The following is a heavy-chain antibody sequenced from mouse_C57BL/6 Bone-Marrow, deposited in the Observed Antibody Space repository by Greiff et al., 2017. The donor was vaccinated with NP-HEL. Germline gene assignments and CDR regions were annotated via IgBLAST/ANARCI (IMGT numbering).Heavy chain of an antibody. CDR1: GYTFTSYW. D-gene: IGHD2-5*01. V-gene: IGHV1-72*01. Sequence: QVQLQQPGAELVKPGASVKLSCKASGYTFTSYWMHWVKQRPGRGLEWIGRIDPNSGCTKYNEKFKSKATLTVDKSSSTAYMQLSSLTSEGSAVYYGARNAYSSIGFDYWGQGTTLTVAS. CDR2: IDPNSGCT. CDR3: ARNAYSSIGFDY. J-gene: IGHJ2*01.